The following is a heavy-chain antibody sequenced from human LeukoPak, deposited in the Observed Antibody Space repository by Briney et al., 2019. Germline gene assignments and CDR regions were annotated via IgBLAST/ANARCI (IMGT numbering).Heavy chain of an antibody. J-gene: IGHJ4*02. V-gene: IGHV1-18*01. CDR2: ISAYNGNT. D-gene: IGHD3-22*01. CDR3: ARDSGEGDYYDSSGSFDY. Sequence: ASVKVSCKASGYTFTSYGISWVRQAPGQGLEWMGRISAYNGNTNYAQKLQGRVTMTTDTSTSTAYMELRSLRSDDTAVYYCARDSGEGDYYDSSGSFDYWGQGTLVTVSS. CDR1: GYTFTSYG.